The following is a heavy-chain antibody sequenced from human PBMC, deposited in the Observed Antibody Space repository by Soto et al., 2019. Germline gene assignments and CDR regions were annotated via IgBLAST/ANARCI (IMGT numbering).Heavy chain of an antibody. CDR3: ARGLKRFLDRAPIYYYYGMDV. J-gene: IGHJ6*02. CDR1: GRSFSGYY. D-gene: IGHD3-3*01. CDR2: INHSGST. V-gene: IGHV4-34*01. Sequence: SETLSLTCAVYGRSFSGYYWSWIRQPPGKGLEWIGEINHSGSTNYNPSLKSRVTISVDTSKNQFSLKLSSVTAADTAVYYCARGLKRFLDRAPIYYYYGMDVWGQGTTVTVSS.